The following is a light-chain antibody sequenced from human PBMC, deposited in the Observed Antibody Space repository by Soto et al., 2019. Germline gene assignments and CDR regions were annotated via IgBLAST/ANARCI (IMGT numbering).Light chain of an antibody. CDR2: AAS. CDR3: QKYNSAPLT. CDR1: QGIGVY. Sequence: DIQMTQSPSSVSASLGDRVTITCRASQGIGVYLAWFQQKPGNVPKLLIYAASTLRTGVPSRFSGSGSGTDFTLTISSLQPEDVATYYCQKYNSAPLTVGGGTKVEIK. V-gene: IGKV1-27*01. J-gene: IGKJ4*02.